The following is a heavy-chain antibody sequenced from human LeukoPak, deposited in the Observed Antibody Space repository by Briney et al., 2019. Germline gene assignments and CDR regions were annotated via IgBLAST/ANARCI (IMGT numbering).Heavy chain of an antibody. V-gene: IGHV4-30-4*08. Sequence: SQTLSLTCTVSGGSISSGDYYWSWIRQPPGKGLEWMGYIYYSGSTYYNPSLKSRVTISVDTSKNQFSLKLSSVTAADTAVYYCARDAQYGIPADPYWYFDLWGRGTLVTVSS. CDR2: IYYSGST. D-gene: IGHD2-2*01. CDR1: GGSISSGDYY. CDR3: ARDAQYGIPADPYWYFDL. J-gene: IGHJ2*01.